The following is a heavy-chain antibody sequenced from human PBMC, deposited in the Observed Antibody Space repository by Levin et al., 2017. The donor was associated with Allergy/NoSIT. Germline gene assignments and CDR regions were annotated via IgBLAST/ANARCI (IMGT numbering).Heavy chain of an antibody. J-gene: IGHJ4*02. V-gene: IGHV3-66*01. CDR2: TYSGGNT. CDR3: ARDPHYTSGL. Sequence: GGSLRLSCAASGFTVNNNYMSWVRQAPGRGLEWVSATYSGGNTYYADPVKGRFTMSRDSSENTLFLQMDSLRAEDTAVYYCARDPHYTSGLWGQGTLVVVSS. D-gene: IGHD6-19*01. CDR1: GFTVNNNY.